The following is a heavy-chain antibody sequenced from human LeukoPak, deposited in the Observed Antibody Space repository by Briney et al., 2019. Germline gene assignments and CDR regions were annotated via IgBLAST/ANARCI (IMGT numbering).Heavy chain of an antibody. V-gene: IGHV1-69*04. Sequence: ASVKVSCEASGGTFTSYAISWVRQAPGQGLEWMGRIIPILGIANYAQKFQGRVTITADKSTSTAYMELSSLRSEDTAVYYCAREGDDYGPARAFDIWGQGTMVTVSS. J-gene: IGHJ3*02. D-gene: IGHD4-17*01. CDR3: AREGDDYGPARAFDI. CDR2: IIPILGIA. CDR1: GGTFTSYA.